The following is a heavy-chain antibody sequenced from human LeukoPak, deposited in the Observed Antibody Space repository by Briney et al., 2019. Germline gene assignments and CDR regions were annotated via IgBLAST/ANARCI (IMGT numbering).Heavy chain of an antibody. CDR1: GGSLSSSSPY. CDR2: IYYSGST. CDR3: GSPGTSAFDI. J-gene: IGHJ3*02. V-gene: IGHV4-39*01. Sequence: SETLSLTCTVSGGSLSSSSPYWSWTRQPPGKGLEWIGSIYYSGSTYYNPSLKSRVTISVDTSKNQFSLQLSSVAAADTAVYFCGSPGTSAFDIWGQGTMVTVSS.